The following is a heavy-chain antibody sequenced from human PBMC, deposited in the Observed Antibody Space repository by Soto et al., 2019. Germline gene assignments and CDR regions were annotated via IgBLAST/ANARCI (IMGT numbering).Heavy chain of an antibody. CDR1: GFTFSGYE. CDR2: IDSSGNTT. Sequence: EVQLVESGGGLAQPGGSLRLSCAASGFTFSGYEMNWVRQAPGKGLEWVSYIDSSGNTTDYADSVKGRFTISRDNAKNSLYLQMNSLRAEDTAIYYCARDGPAADFDHWGQGTQVTVSS. V-gene: IGHV3-48*03. D-gene: IGHD6-13*01. CDR3: ARDGPAADFDH. J-gene: IGHJ4*02.